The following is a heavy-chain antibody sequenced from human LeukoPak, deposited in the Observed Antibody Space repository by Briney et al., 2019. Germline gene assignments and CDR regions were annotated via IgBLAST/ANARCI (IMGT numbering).Heavy chain of an antibody. CDR3: ARAYSSGSSNWFDP. D-gene: IGHD6-19*01. CDR2: IIPIFGTA. CDR1: GGTFSSYA. J-gene: IGHJ5*02. Sequence: SVKVSCKASGGTFSSYAISWVRQAPGQGLEWMGRIIPIFGTANYAQKFQDRVTITTDESTSTAYMELSSLRSEDTAVYYCARAYSSGSSNWFDPWGQGTLVTVSS. V-gene: IGHV1-69*05.